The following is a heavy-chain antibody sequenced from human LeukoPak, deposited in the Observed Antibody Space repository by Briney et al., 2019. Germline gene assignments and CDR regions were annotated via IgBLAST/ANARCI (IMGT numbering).Heavy chain of an antibody. J-gene: IGHJ4*02. V-gene: IGHV3-11*06. D-gene: IGHD6-19*01. CDR3: ASGRIAVAGTDY. CDR2: ISSSSSYT. Sequence: PGGSLRLSCSMSGFTLSHYAMSWVRQAPGKGLEWVSYISSSSSYTNYADSVKGRFTISRDNAKNSLYLQMNSLRAEDTAVYYCASGRIAVAGTDYWGQGTLVTVSS. CDR1: GFTLSHYA.